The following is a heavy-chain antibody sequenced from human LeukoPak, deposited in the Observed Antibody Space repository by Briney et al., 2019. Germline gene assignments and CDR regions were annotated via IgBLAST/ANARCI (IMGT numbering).Heavy chain of an antibody. J-gene: IGHJ4*02. CDR1: GFTFSSYG. Sequence: GGSLRLSCAASGFTFSSYGMHWVRQAPGKGLEWVGNINLDGSDKYYGDSVKGRFTISRDNAKNSLYLQMNSLRAEDTAVYYCARDTRYFDYWGQGNMVTVSS. V-gene: IGHV3-7*01. CDR3: ARDTRYFDY. CDR2: INLDGSDK.